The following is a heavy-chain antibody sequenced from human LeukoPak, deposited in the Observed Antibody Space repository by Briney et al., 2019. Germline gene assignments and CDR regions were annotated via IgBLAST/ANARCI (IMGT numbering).Heavy chain of an antibody. J-gene: IGHJ4*02. CDR1: GFTFSSYW. CDR3: ARELRGGGHDPAFDY. Sequence: TGGSLRLSCVASGFTFSSYWMHWVRQTPGKGLMWVSRIRSDGSITSYADSVEGRFTISRDSAKNAVYLQMNSLRVEDTAVYFCARELRGGGHDPAFDYWGRGTLVTVSS. D-gene: IGHD5-12*01. V-gene: IGHV3-74*01. CDR2: IRSDGSIT.